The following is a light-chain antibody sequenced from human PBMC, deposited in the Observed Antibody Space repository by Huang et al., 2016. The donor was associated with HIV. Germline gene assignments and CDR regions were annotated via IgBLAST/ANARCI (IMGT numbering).Light chain of an antibody. V-gene: IGKV4-1*01. J-gene: IGKJ2*01. CDR2: WAS. CDR1: QSIFYSSNNRNY. CDR3: QQYYNVPFT. Sequence: DIVMTQSPASLAVSLGERATINCKSSQSIFYSSNNRNYLSWYQQKPGQSPKLLVDWASTRESGVPDRFTGSGSGTDFSLSISSLQAEDVALYYGQQYYNVPFTFGQGTKLDIK.